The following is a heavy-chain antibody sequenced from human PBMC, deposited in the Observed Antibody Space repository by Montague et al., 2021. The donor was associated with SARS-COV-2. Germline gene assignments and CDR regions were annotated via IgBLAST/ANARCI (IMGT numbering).Heavy chain of an antibody. Sequence: CAISGDSVSGDTAAWRWVRQSPSLGLGWLGRTFYRSQWHTDSAASVRSRISFSGDISKNQFSLHLNSVTPEDTAIYYCARDGDYGGTWYSFLQNWGQGTLVIVSS. CDR3: ARDGDYGGTWYSFLQN. CDR1: GDSVSGDTAA. D-gene: IGHD4-17*01. V-gene: IGHV6-1*01. CDR2: TFYRSQWHT. J-gene: IGHJ1*01.